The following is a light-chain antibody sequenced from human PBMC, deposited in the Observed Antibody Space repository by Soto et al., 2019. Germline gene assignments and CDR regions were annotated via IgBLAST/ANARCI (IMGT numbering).Light chain of an antibody. Sequence: IVLTQSPCTLSLSPGERATLSCRASQSVSSSYLAWYQQKPGQAPRLLIYGASSRATGIPDRFSGSGSGTDFTLTINSLQPEDFATYYCQESYTTLWGTFGQGTKVDIK. V-gene: IGKV3-20*01. CDR2: GAS. CDR3: QESYTTLWGT. J-gene: IGKJ1*01. CDR1: QSVSSSY.